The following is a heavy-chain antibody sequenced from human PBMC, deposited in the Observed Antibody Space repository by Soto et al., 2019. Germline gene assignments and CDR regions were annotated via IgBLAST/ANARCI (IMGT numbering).Heavy chain of an antibody. J-gene: IGHJ6*03. V-gene: IGHV1-46*03. CDR2: INPSGGST. D-gene: IGHD3-16*01. CDR3: AILSLHYDYMDV. Sequence: ASVKVSCKASGYTFTSYYMHWVRQAPGQGLEWMGIINPSGGSTSYAQKFQGRVTMTRDTSTSTVYMELSSLRSEDTAVYYCAILSLHYDYMDVWGKGTKVTVSS. CDR1: GYTFTSYY.